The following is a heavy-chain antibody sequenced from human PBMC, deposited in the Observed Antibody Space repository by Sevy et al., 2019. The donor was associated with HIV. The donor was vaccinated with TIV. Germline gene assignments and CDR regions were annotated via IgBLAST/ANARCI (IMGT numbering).Heavy chain of an antibody. Sequence: GESLKISCAASGFTFSSYAMNWVRQAPGKGLGWVSAISGSGGSTYYADSVKGRFTISRDNSKNTLYLQMNSLRAEDTAVYDCAKEADRRPFDPWGQGTLVTVSS. CDR2: ISGSGGST. D-gene: IGHD6-25*01. V-gene: IGHV3-23*01. J-gene: IGHJ5*02. CDR1: GFTFSSYA. CDR3: AKEADRRPFDP.